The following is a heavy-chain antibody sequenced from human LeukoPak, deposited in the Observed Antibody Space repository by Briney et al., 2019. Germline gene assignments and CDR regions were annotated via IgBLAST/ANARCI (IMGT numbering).Heavy chain of an antibody. D-gene: IGHD2-2*01. J-gene: IGHJ4*02. CDR1: GGSFSGYY. CDR2: IDHSGNT. V-gene: IGHV4-34*01. CDR3: ARHGGDIVVVPTTMTFGY. Sequence: PSETLSLTCAVYGGSFSGYYWSWIRQPPGKGLEWIGEIDHSGNTNYNPSLKSRVTISVDTSKNHFSLKLNSVTAADTAVYYCARHGGDIVVVPTTMTFGYWGQGTLVTVSS.